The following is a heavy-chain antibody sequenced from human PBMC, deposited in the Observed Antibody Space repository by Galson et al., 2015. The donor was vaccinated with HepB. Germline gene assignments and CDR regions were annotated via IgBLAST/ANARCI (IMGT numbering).Heavy chain of an antibody. D-gene: IGHD3-22*01. CDR2: IIPIFGTA. V-gene: IGHV1-69*13. CDR3: ARAPRSITMMDRNWFDP. J-gene: IGHJ5*02. Sequence: SVKVSCKASGGTFSSYAISWVRQAPGQGLEWMGGIIPIFGTANYAQKFQGRVTITADESTSTACMELSSLRSEDTAVYYCARAPRSITMMDRNWFDPWGQGTLVTVSS. CDR1: GGTFSSYA.